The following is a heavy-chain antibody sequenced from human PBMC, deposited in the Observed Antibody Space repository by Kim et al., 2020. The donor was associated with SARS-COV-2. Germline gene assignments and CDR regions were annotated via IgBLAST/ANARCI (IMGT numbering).Heavy chain of an antibody. CDR2: INTNTGNP. V-gene: IGHV7-4-1*02. CDR1: GYTFTSYA. CDR3: ARDLQYYSNYVGNWFDP. J-gene: IGHJ5*02. D-gene: IGHD4-4*01. Sequence: ASVKVSCKASGYTFTSYAMNWVRQAPGQGLEWMGWINTNTGNPTYAQGFTGRFVFSLDTSVSTAYLQISSLKAEDTAVYYCARDLQYYSNYVGNWFDPWGQGTLVTVSS.